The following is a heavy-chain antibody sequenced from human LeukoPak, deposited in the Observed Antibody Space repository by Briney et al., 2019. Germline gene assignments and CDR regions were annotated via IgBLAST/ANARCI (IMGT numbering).Heavy chain of an antibody. V-gene: IGHV4-59*01. CDR3: ARVGGGSGTYQSYYFDY. CDR2: IYYSGST. CDR1: GGSISSYY. Sequence: SETLSLTCTVSGGSISSYYWSWIRQPPGKGLEWIGYIYYSGSTNYNPSLKSRATISLDTSKNQFSLKLTSVTAAYTAVYYCARVGGGSGTYQSYYFDYWGQGTLVTVSS. D-gene: IGHD3-10*01. J-gene: IGHJ4*02.